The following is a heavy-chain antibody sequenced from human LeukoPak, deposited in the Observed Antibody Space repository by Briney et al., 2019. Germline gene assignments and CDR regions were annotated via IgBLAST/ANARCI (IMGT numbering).Heavy chain of an antibody. CDR1: GGSFSGYY. Sequence: SETLSLTCAVYGGSFSGYYWSWIRQPPGKGLEWIGEINHSGSTNYNPSLKSRVTISVDTSKNQFSLKLSSVTAADTAVYYCARGAGKAAAAGTKFLDYWGQGTLVTVSS. J-gene: IGHJ4*02. V-gene: IGHV4-34*01. D-gene: IGHD6-13*01. CDR3: ARGAGKAAAAGTKFLDY. CDR2: INHSGST.